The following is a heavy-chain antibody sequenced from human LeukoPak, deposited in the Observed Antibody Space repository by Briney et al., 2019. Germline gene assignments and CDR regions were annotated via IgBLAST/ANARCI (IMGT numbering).Heavy chain of an antibody. CDR2: MSSSGSYI. Sequence: GGSLRLSCAASGTTLINHSMNWVRQAPGRGLEWVSSMSSSGSYIYYADSVKGRFTISRDNAGLYLQMNSLGAEDTAVYYCAWLPYDIVTDLDYWGQGTLVTVSS. D-gene: IGHD3-9*01. V-gene: IGHV3-21*01. J-gene: IGHJ4*02. CDR1: GTTLINHS. CDR3: AWLPYDIVTDLDY.